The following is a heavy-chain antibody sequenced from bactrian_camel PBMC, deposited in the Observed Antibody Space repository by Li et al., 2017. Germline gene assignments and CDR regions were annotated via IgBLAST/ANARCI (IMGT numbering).Heavy chain of an antibody. D-gene: IGHD3*01. CDR3: AARSGSSSGDNY. CDR2: IDTDGST. J-gene: IGHJ4*01. V-gene: IGHV3S1*01. Sequence: VQLVESGGGLAQPGGSLKLSCAASGFTFSSYCMGWFRQAPGKEREGVAGIDTDGSTTYADSVKGRFTISRDNAKNTLYLQMSSLKSEDTALYYCAARSGSSSGDNYWGQGTQVTVS. CDR1: GFTFSSYC.